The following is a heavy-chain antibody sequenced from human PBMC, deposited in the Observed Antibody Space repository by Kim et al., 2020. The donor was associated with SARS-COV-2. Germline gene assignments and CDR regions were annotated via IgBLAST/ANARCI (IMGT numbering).Heavy chain of an antibody. D-gene: IGHD6-13*01. CDR3: ASRRAADSLSECGS. CDR1: GFIFSDHY. Sequence: GGSLRLSCAASGFIFSDHYMDWVRQAPGEGLEWVGRIRNKAHSYTTEYAASVKGRFTISRDDSKNSLYLQMSSLKTGATAVYYCASRRAADSLSECGSWGQGTLVTVSS. J-gene: IGHJ1*01. CDR2: IRNKAHSYTT. V-gene: IGHV3-72*01.